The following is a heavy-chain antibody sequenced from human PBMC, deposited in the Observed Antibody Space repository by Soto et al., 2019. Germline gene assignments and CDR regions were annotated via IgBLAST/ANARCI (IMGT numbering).Heavy chain of an antibody. Sequence: QVQLQQWGAGLLKPSETLSLTCAVYGGSFSGYYWSWIRQPPGKGLEWIGEINHSGSTNYNPSLKSRVTISVDTSKNQFYLKLSSVTAADTAVYYCARGPPIAVASAYYFDYWGQGTLVTVSS. CDR3: ARGPPIAVASAYYFDY. CDR2: INHSGST. J-gene: IGHJ4*02. CDR1: GGSFSGYY. V-gene: IGHV4-34*01. D-gene: IGHD6-19*01.